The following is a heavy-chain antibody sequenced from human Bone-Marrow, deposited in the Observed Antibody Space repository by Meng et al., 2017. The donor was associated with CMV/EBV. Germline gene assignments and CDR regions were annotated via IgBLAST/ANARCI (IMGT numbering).Heavy chain of an antibody. D-gene: IGHD6-13*01. V-gene: IGHV4-34*01. CDR2: INHSGST. CDR1: GGSFSGYY. J-gene: IGHJ4*02. CDR3: ARGRTAAGATTTTFDY. Sequence: QVQLQQGGAGRLKPSETLSLTCAVYGGSFSGYYWSWIRQPPGKGLEWIGEINHSGSTNYNPSLKSRVTISVDTSKNQFSLKLSSVTAADTAVYYCARGRTAAGATTTTFDYWGQGTLVTVSS.